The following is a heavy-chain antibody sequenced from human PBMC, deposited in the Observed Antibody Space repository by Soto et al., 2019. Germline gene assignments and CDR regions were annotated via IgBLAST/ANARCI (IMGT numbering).Heavy chain of an antibody. CDR3: ARDDYGGNDAFDI. V-gene: IGHV3-33*01. CDR1: GFTFSSYG. J-gene: IGHJ3*02. CDR2: IWYDGSNK. Sequence: LGLSWAASGFTFSSYGMHWVRQAPGKGLEWVAVIWYDGSNKYYAASVKRRFTISRDNSKNTLYMQMNSLSAEDTAVYYCARDDYGGNDAFDIWGQGTTVTVSS. D-gene: IGHD4-17*01.